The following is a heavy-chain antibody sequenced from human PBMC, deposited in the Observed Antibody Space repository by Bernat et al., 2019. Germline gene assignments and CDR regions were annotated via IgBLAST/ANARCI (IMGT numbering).Heavy chain of an antibody. CDR2: ISSDGSHT. CDR3: ARDRSSGWIDP. Sequence: EVQLVESGGVVVQPGGSLRLSCAASGFTFSGYWMHWVRQAPGEGLVWVSRISSDGSHTTYADSVKGRFTISRDNAKNTLYLQMNGLRAEDTAVYYCARDRSSGWIDPWGQGTLVTVSS. CDR1: GFTFSGYW. J-gene: IGHJ5*02. V-gene: IGHV3-74*01. D-gene: IGHD6-19*01.